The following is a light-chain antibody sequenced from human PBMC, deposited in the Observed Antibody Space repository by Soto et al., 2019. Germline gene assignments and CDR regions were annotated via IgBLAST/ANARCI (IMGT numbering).Light chain of an antibody. CDR3: HSYDRSLSDV. Sequence: QSVLTQPPSVSGAPGQTLTISCTGSSSNIGAAYDVHWYQQRPGTAPKLLIFGNNNRPSGVPDRFSASKSGSSASLAITGLQAEDEADYYCHSYDRSLSDVFGGGTKVTVL. J-gene: IGLJ2*01. CDR1: SSNIGAAYD. V-gene: IGLV1-40*01. CDR2: GNN.